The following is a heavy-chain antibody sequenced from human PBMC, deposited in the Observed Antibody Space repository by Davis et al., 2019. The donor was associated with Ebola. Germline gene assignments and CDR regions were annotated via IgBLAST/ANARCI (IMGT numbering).Heavy chain of an antibody. Sequence: LRLSCTVSSGSMSSGDYYWSWIRQPPGKGLEWIGHVYNSGNTFYNPSLKSRVTISVDTSKNQFSLKLSSVTAADTAVYYCACPGELSLTFDYWGQGTLVTVSS. CDR2: VYNSGNT. J-gene: IGHJ4*02. CDR1: SGSMSSGDYY. V-gene: IGHV4-30-4*01. CDR3: ACPGELSLTFDY. D-gene: IGHD3-16*02.